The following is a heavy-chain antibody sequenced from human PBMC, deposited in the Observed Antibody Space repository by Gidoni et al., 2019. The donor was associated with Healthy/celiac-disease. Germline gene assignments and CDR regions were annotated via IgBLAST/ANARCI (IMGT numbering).Heavy chain of an antibody. J-gene: IGHJ4*02. D-gene: IGHD4-17*01. CDR3: TRVYYGDYGEYYFDY. CDR2: IRSKAYGGTT. CDR1: GFTFVDSA. V-gene: IGHV3-49*04. Sequence: EVQLVESGVGLLQPGRSLRLSCTAHGFTFVDSAMSWVRQAPGKGLEWVGFIRSKAYGGTTEYAASVKGRFTISRDDSKSIAYLQMNSLKTEDSAVYYCTRVYYGDYGEYYFDYWGQGTLVTVSS.